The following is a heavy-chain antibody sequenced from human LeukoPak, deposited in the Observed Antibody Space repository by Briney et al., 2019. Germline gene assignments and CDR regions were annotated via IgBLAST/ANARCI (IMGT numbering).Heavy chain of an antibody. D-gene: IGHD6-13*01. J-gene: IGHJ4*02. CDR2: NSAYSGDT. CDR3: ARRIAVAATNYYLDY. CDR1: RYTFTSYG. Sequence: GASVKVSSKASRYTFTSYGISRVRQAPGQGLERIGWNSAYSGDTNYAQKLQGRVTMTTDTSTSTAYMELRSLRSDDTAVYYCARRIAVAATNYYLDYWGQGTLVTVS. V-gene: IGHV1-18*01.